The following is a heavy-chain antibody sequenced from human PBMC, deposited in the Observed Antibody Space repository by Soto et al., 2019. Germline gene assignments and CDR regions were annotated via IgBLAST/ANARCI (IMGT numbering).Heavy chain of an antibody. Sequence: GGSLRLSCTASGFTFGDYAMSWFRQAPGKGLEWVGFIRSKAYGGTTEYAASVKGRFTISRDDSKSIAYLQMNSLKTEDTAVYYCARGGKMGNYVVWVAYSYYMDVWGKGTTVTVSS. D-gene: IGHD4-4*01. V-gene: IGHV3-49*03. CDR1: GFTFGDYA. J-gene: IGHJ6*03. CDR3: ARGGKMGNYVVWVAYSYYMDV. CDR2: IRSKAYGGTT.